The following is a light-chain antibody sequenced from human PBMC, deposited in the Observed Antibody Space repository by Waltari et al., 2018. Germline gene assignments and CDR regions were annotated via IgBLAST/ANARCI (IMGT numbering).Light chain of an antibody. Sequence: EIVLTQSPDFQSVTPQEKVTITCRARQNIGTDLHWFQQKPDQPPKLLIKYASQSFPGVHVRVSGSGSGTDFTLTSSRLEVEDVATYYCHQSKSLPWTFGQGTKLEVK. V-gene: IGKV6-21*01. CDR3: HQSKSLPWT. CDR1: QNIGTD. CDR2: YAS. J-gene: IGKJ1*01.